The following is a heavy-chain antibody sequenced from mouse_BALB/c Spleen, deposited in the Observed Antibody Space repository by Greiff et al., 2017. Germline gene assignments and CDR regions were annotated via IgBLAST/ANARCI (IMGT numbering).Heavy chain of an antibody. CDR1: GYTFTSYY. Sequence: VQLQESGAELVKPGASVKLSCKASGYTFTSYYMYWVKQRPGQGLEWIGEINPSNGGTNFNEKFKSKATLTVDKSSSTAYMQLSSLTSEDSAVYDCTLDSLDDWGQGTSVTVSS. V-gene: IGHV1S16*01. J-gene: IGHJ4*01. D-gene: IGHD3-2*01. CDR2: INPSNGGT. CDR3: TLDSLDD.